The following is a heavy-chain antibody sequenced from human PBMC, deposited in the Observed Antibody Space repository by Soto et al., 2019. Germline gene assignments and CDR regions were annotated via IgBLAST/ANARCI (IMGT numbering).Heavy chain of an antibody. CDR1: GGSISSYY. D-gene: IGHD6-19*01. J-gene: IGHJ5*02. CDR3: AGAVDNWFDP. CDR2: IYYSGST. Sequence: SETLSLTCTVSGGSISSYYWSWIRQPPGKGLEWMGYIYYSGSTNYNPSLKSRVTISVDTSKNQFSLKLSSVTAADTAVYYCAGAVDNWFDPWGQGTLVTVS. V-gene: IGHV4-59*01.